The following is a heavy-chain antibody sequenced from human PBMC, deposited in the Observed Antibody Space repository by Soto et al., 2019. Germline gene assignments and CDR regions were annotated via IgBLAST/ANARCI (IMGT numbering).Heavy chain of an antibody. D-gene: IGHD3-22*01. V-gene: IGHV1-69*13. CDR3: AIDYYDSSGYSYGGY. CDR2: IIPIFGTA. CDR1: GGTFSSYA. Sequence: GASVKVSCKASGGTFSSYAMSWVRQAPGQGLEWMGGIIPIFGTANYAQKFQGRVTITADESSSTAYMELCSLRSEDTFVYYCAIDYYDSSGYSYGGYWGQGTLVTVSS. J-gene: IGHJ4*02.